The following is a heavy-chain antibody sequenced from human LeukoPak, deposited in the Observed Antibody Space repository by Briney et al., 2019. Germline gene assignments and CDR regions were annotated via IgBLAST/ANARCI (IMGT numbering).Heavy chain of an antibody. Sequence: GGSLRLSCAASGFTFSNAWMSWVRQPPGKGLEWVGRIKSKTDGGTTDYAAPVKGRFTISRDDSKNTLYLQMNSLNTEDTAVYYCTTDGRSGYVGYWGQGTLVTVSS. CDR1: GFTFSNAW. CDR3: TTDGRSGYVGY. D-gene: IGHD1-26*01. J-gene: IGHJ4*02. V-gene: IGHV3-15*01. CDR2: IKSKTDGGTT.